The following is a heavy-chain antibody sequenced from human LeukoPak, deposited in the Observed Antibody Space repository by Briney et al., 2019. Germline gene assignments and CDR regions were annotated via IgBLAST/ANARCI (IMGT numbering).Heavy chain of an antibody. Sequence: GRSLRLSCAASGFTFSSYGMHWVRQAPGKGLEWVAVLSYDGKDKYYADSVGGRFTISRDNSKNTLYLQMNNLRAEDTAVYYCAKDGYSAYGSVDYWGQGTLVTVSS. CDR2: LSYDGKDK. CDR1: GFTFSSYG. J-gene: IGHJ4*02. D-gene: IGHD5-12*01. V-gene: IGHV3-30*18. CDR3: AKDGYSAYGSVDY.